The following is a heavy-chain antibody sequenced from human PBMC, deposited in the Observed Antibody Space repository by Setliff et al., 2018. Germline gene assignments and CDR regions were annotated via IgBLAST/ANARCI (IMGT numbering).Heavy chain of an antibody. D-gene: IGHD3-10*01. Sequence: SETLSLTCTVSGGSFTGTTYYWGWIRQSPGKGLEWIGTIINSGSTYYNPSLKSRVTMSVDTSKSQLSLKLSSVTAADTAVYYCARIKWFGETDCFDSWGQGTLVTVSS. CDR2: IINSGST. CDR3: ARIKWFGETDCFDS. V-gene: IGHV4-39*01. J-gene: IGHJ5*01. CDR1: GGSFTGTTYY.